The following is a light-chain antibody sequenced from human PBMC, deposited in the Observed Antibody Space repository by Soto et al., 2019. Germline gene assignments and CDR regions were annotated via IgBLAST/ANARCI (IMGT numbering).Light chain of an antibody. Sequence: QAVVTQEPSFSVSPGGTVTLTCGLGSGSVSTSHFPNWYQQTPGQPPRTLIYGTKTRSSGVPDRFSGSILGIRAALTITGAQADDESDYYCVLYVGSGIWVFGGGTKLTVL. CDR1: SGSVSTSHF. CDR2: GTK. CDR3: VLYVGSGIWV. J-gene: IGLJ3*02. V-gene: IGLV8-61*01.